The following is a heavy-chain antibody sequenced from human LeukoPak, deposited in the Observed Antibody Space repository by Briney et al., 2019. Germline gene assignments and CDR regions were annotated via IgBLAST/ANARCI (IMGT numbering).Heavy chain of an antibody. CDR2: ISYDGSNK. V-gene: IGHV3-30*04. CDR1: GFTFSSYA. D-gene: IGHD2-2*01. CDR3: AKVGLPDALINWIDS. J-gene: IGHJ5*01. Sequence: AGGSLRLSCGASGFTFSSYAKHWVRQAPGKGLEGVAVISYDGSNKYYADSVRGRFPISRDHSKNTLYLQMNSLRAEDTAVYYCAKVGLPDALINWIDSWDQGTLVTVSS.